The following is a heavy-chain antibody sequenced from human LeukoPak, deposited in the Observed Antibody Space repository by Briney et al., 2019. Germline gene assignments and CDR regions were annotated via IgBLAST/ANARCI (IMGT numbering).Heavy chain of an antibody. CDR3: ARLPNYYYYYYMDV. J-gene: IGHJ6*03. CDR2: IYYSGST. V-gene: IGHV4-39*01. CDR1: GGSISSSSYY. Sequence: SETLSLTCTVSGGSISSSSYYWGWIRQPPGKGLEWIGSIYYSGSTHYNPSLKSRVTISVDTSKNQFSLKLSSVTAADTAVYYCARLPNYYYYYYMDVWGKGTTVTVSS.